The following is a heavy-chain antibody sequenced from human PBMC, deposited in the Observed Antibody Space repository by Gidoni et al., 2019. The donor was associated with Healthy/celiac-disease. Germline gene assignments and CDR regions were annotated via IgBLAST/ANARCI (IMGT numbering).Heavy chain of an antibody. CDR2: ISSSGSTI. CDR1: GFTFSSYE. CDR3: ARDLVVPAADDPYYYYYGMDV. V-gene: IGHV3-48*03. J-gene: IGHJ6*02. D-gene: IGHD2-2*01. Sequence: EVQLVESGGGLVQPGGSLRLSCAASGFTFSSYEMNWVRQAPGKGLEWVSYISSSGSTIYYADSVKGRFTISRDNAKNSLYLQMNSLRAEDTAVYYCARDLVVPAADDPYYYYYGMDVWGQGTTVTVYS.